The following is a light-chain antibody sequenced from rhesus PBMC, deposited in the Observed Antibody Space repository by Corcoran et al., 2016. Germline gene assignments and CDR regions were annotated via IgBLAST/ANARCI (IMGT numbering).Light chain of an antibody. J-gene: IGKJ2*01. CDR1: QNIDRW. CDR2: KAS. V-gene: IGKV1-22*01. Sequence: DIQMTQSPSSLSASVGDTVTITCRASQNIDRWLDWYQQKPGKAPNLLIYKASRLQSGVPSRFSGSGSGTDFTLTISSLQSEDFATYYCLQYNSSPPYRFGQGTKVEIK. CDR3: LQYNSSPPYR.